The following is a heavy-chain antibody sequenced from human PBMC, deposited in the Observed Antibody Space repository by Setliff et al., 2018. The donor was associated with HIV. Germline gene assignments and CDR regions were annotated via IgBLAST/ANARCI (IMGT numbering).Heavy chain of an antibody. CDR3: ARDGPGGYFFES. Sequence: PSETLSLTCSVSGDSISRSGTYWNWIRQHPDKGLEWIGYIHFSGGSYYHPSLESRVSMSVDTSKNQFSLKLSSVTAADTAVYYCARDGPGGYFFESWGQGTLVTVS. CDR1: GDSISRSGTY. J-gene: IGHJ4*02. D-gene: IGHD2-15*01. V-gene: IGHV4-31*03. CDR2: IHFSGGS.